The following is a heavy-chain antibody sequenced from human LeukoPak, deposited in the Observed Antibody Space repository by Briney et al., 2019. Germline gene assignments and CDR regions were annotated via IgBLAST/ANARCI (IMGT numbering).Heavy chain of an antibody. D-gene: IGHD2-2*01. CDR3: ARDRGGSTSPYYYMDV. V-gene: IGHV3-53*01. Sequence: LGGSLRLSCAASGFTISSNYMSWVRQAPGKGLEWVSVIYSGGSTYYADSVKGRFTISRDNSKNTLYLQMNSLRAEDTAVYYCARDRGGSTSPYYYMDVWGKGTTVTVSS. CDR1: GFTISSNY. CDR2: IYSGGST. J-gene: IGHJ6*03.